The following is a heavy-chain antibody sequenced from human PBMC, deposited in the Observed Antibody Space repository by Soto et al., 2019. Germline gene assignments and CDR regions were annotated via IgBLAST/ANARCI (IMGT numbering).Heavy chain of an antibody. CDR1: GGTFSNYA. V-gene: IGHV1-69*12. CDR3: ATGWERDYYEHSGWR. D-gene: IGHD3-22*01. CDR2: IIPIFGTV. J-gene: IGHJ1*01. Sequence: QVQLVQSGAEVKKPGSSVKVSCKASGGTFSNYALDWVRQAPGQGIEWMGGIIPIFGTVRHAQNFQGRVTITADESTATAYMELSSLRYEHTAMYYCATGWERDYYEHSGWRWGQGTLVTVSS.